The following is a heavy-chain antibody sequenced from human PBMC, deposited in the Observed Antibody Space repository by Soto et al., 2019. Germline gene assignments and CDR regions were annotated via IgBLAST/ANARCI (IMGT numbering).Heavy chain of an antibody. D-gene: IGHD2-2*01. J-gene: IGHJ5*02. CDR1: GFTFSSYG. CDR2: ISYDGSNK. Sequence: QVQLVESGGGVVQPGRSPRLSCAASGFTFSSYGMHWVRQAPGKGLEWVAVISYDGSNKYYADSVRGRFTISRDNSKNTLYLQMNSLRAEDTAVYYCAKDNCISTSCYRLYNWFDPWGQGTLVTVSS. CDR3: AKDNCISTSCYRLYNWFDP. V-gene: IGHV3-30*18.